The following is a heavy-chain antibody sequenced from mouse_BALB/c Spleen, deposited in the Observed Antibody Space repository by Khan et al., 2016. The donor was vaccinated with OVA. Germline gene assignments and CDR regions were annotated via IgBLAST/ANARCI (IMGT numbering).Heavy chain of an antibody. CDR1: GYSITSAYS. CDR2: IHYSGGT. CDR3: AGGLPTY. Sequence: EVQLQESGPDLVKPSQSLSLTCTVTGYSITSAYSWHWIRQFPGNKLEWMGYIHYSGGTSYNPSLKSRISITRDTSKHQFFLQLNSVTTEDTATYYCAGGLPTYWGQGTLVTVSA. J-gene: IGHJ3*01. V-gene: IGHV3-1*02.